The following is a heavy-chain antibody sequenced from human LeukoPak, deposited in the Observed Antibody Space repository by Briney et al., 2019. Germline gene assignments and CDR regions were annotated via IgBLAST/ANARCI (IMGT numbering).Heavy chain of an antibody. CDR3: ASYSSSVDFDY. CDR2: ISSSSSYI. J-gene: IGHJ4*02. Sequence: PGGSLRLSCAASGFTFSSYSMTWVRQAPGKGLEWVSSISSSSSYIYYADSVKGRFTISRDNAKNSLYLQMNSLRAEDTAVYYCASYSSSVDFDYWGQGTLVTVSS. CDR1: GFTFSSYS. D-gene: IGHD6-6*01. V-gene: IGHV3-21*01.